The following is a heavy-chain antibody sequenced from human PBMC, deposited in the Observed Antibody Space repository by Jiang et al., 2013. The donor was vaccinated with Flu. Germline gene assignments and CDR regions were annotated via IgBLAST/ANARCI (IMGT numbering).Heavy chain of an antibody. CDR1: GSSISDYY. Sequence: GSGLVKPSETLSLTCTVSGSSISDYYWTWIRQPPGKGLEWIGYLYYNGGTNYNPSLKSRVTMSVDTSKNQFSLKVTSVIAADTAVYYCARGVYSSGCYWGADCWGQGTLVTV. CDR3: ARGVYSSGCYWGADC. V-gene: IGHV4-59*01. CDR2: LYYNGGT. J-gene: IGHJ4*02. D-gene: IGHD6-19*01.